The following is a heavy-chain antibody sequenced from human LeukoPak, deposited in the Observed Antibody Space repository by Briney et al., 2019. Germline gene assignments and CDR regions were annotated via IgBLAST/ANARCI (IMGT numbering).Heavy chain of an antibody. J-gene: IGHJ4*02. V-gene: IGHV3-66*01. Sequence: PGGSLRLSCAASGFTVSNNYMRWVRQAPGTGLGSVSVIYSGGSTSYAESVNCRFTISRDNPKHTVYLQRNSLRAEDTAVYYCAREADRTDYYFDYWGERTLVTVSS. CDR3: AREADRTDYYFDY. CDR1: GFTVSNNY. D-gene: IGHD6-19*01. CDR2: IYSGGST.